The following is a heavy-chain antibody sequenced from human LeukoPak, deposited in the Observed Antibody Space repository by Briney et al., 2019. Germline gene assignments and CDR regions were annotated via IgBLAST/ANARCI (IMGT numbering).Heavy chain of an antibody. CDR3: ARDIPDFWSFSKYYYMDV. D-gene: IGHD3-3*01. V-gene: IGHV1-18*01. CDR1: GYTFISYG. Sequence: GALVKVSCKASGYTFISYGISWVRQAPGQGLEWMGWISAYNGNTNYAQKFQGRVTMTTDTSTSTAYMELRSLRSDDTAVYYCARDIPDFWSFSKYYYMDVWGKGTTVTVSS. J-gene: IGHJ6*03. CDR2: ISAYNGNT.